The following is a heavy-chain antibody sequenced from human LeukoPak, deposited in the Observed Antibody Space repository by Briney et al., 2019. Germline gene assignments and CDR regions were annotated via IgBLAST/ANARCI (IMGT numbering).Heavy chain of an antibody. J-gene: IGHJ4*02. CDR2: FDPEDGET. CDR1: GYTLTELS. D-gene: IGHD3-9*01. V-gene: IGHV1-24*01. Sequence: ASVKVSCKVSGYTLTELSMHWVRQAPGKGLEWMGGFDPEDGETIYAQKFQGRVTMTEDTSTDTAYMELSSLRSEDTAVYYCAGASILTGYYPFDYCGQGTLVTVSS. CDR3: AGASILTGYYPFDY.